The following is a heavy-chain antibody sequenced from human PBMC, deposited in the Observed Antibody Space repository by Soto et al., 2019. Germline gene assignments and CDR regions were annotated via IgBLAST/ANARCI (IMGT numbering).Heavy chain of an antibody. Sequence: QVQLQQWGAGLLKPSETLSLTCAVYGGSFSGYYWSWIRQPPGKGLEWIGEINHSGSTNYNPSLKSRVPISVKTSKNQFSLKRSSVTAADTAVYYCARARPVLLWFGGGDWFDPWGQGTLVTVSS. J-gene: IGHJ5*02. CDR3: ARARPVLLWFGGGDWFDP. V-gene: IGHV4-34*01. CDR2: INHSGST. CDR1: GGSFSGYY. D-gene: IGHD3-10*01.